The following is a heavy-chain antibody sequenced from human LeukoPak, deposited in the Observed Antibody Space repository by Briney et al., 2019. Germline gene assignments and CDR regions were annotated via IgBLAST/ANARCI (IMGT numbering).Heavy chain of an antibody. Sequence: GASVKVSCKASGYTFPHHYMQWVRQAPGPRLEWMGIINPSGGSTSYAQKFQGRVTMTRDMSTSTVYMELSSLRSEDTAVYYCARFSPDLRAFDIWGQGTMVTVSS. J-gene: IGHJ3*02. CDR1: GYTFPHHY. V-gene: IGHV1-46*01. CDR3: ARFSPDLRAFDI. CDR2: INPSGGST.